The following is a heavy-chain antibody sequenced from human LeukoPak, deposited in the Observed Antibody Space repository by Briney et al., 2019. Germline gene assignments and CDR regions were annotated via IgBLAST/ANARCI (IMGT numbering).Heavy chain of an antibody. J-gene: IGHJ4*02. CDR1: GFTFSSYA. CDR2: ITSDSNLI. V-gene: IGHV3-21*06. CDR3: ASGGATVWGY. Sequence: GGSLRLSCAASGFTFSSYAMSWVRQAPGKGLEWISAITSDSNLIYYADSMRGRITISRDNAENSVYLQMNGLRAEDTAIYYCASGGATVWGYWGQGALVIVSS. D-gene: IGHD3-16*01.